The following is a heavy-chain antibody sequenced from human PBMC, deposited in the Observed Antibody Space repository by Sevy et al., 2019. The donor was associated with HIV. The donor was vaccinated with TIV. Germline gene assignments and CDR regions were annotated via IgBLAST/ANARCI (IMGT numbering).Heavy chain of an antibody. CDR3: ARDCSSTTCLWGLDV. D-gene: IGHD2-2*01. Sequence: GGSLRLSCAASGFTFSRYWMTWVRQAPGQGLERVANIKVDGSEKYYVDSVKGRFTISSDNAKNSLYLQMNSLRVEDTALYYWARDCSSTTCLWGLDVWGQGTTVTVSS. J-gene: IGHJ6*02. CDR2: IKVDGSEK. CDR1: GFTFSRYW. V-gene: IGHV3-7*03.